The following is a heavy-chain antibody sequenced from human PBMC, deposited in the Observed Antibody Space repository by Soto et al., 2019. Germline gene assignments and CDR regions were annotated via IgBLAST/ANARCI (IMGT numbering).Heavy chain of an antibody. J-gene: IGHJ4*02. CDR1: GYNFMPYG. V-gene: IGHV1-18*04. Sequence: QVQLVQSGAEVKKPGASVKVSCKASGYNFMPYGVNWVRQAPGQGLEWMGWISPWKGNTNYAQSFQGRVTMTTDTSKSIEYMELRSLTSDDTAVYDCARDLDPSGSYYTDYWGPGTLVTVSS. D-gene: IGHD3-10*01. CDR3: ARDLDPSGSYYTDY. CDR2: ISPWKGNT.